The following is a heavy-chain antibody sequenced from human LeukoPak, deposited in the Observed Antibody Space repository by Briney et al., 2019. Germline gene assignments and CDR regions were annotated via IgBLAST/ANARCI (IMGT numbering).Heavy chain of an antibody. CDR3: ARTTNWGVIDYYFYYMDV. V-gene: IGHV4-59*01. J-gene: IGHJ6*03. Sequence: PSETLSLTCTVSGGSISSYYWSWIRQPPGKGLEWIGYIYYSGSTNYNPSLKSRVTISVDTSKNQFSLKLSSVTAADTAVYYCARTTNWGVIDYYFYYMDVWGKGTTVTVSS. D-gene: IGHD7-27*01. CDR2: IYYSGST. CDR1: GGSISSYY.